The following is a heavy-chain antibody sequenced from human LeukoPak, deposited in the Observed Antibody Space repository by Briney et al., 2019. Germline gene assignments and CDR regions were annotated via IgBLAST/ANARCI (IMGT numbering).Heavy chain of an antibody. V-gene: IGHV1-2*02. CDR1: GYIFTTYF. CDR3: AREGGYDILTGYQDY. CDR2: INPNNGDT. J-gene: IGHJ4*02. D-gene: IGHD3-9*01. Sequence: ASVKVSCKASGYIFTTYFIHWVRQAPGQGLEWMGWINPNNGDTNCVQKFQGRVTMTRDTSISTAYMELTRLRSDDTAVYYCAREGGYDILTGYQDYWGQRTLVTVSS.